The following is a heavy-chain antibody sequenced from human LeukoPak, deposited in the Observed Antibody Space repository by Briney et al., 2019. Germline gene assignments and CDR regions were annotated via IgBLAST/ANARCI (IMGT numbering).Heavy chain of an antibody. CDR3: AREGPFMITFGCLDY. D-gene: IGHD3-16*01. V-gene: IGHV4-39*02. J-gene: IGHJ4*02. Sequence: SETLSLTCTVSGGSISSSSYYWGWIRQPPGKGLEWIGSIYYSGSTYYNPSLKSRVTISVDTSKNQFSLKLSSVTAADTAVYYCAREGPFMITFGCLDYWGQGTLVTVSS. CDR2: IYYSGST. CDR1: GGSISSSSYY.